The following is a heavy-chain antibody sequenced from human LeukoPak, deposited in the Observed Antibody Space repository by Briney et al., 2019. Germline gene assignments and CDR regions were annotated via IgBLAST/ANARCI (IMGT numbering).Heavy chain of an antibody. CDR1: GFTFSSYA. Sequence: GGSLRLSCAASGFTFSSYAMSWVRRAPGKGLEWVSAISGSGGSTYYADSVKGRFTISRDNSKNTLYLQMNSLRAEDTAVYYCARAPYYYDSSGLDYWGQGTLVTVSS. CDR2: ISGSGGST. CDR3: ARAPYYYDSSGLDY. J-gene: IGHJ4*02. D-gene: IGHD3-22*01. V-gene: IGHV3-23*01.